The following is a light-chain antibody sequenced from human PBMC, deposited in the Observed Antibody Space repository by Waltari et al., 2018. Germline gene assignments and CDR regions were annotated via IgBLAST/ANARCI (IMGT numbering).Light chain of an antibody. CDR1: QTLFYGSNNKNY. V-gene: IGKV4-1*01. CDR2: WAS. J-gene: IGKJ2*01. CDR3: QQYYTAPYT. Sequence: DIVMTQSPDSLAVSLAERATINCKSSQTLFYGSNNKNYLAWYQQKPRQPPRLLLYWASTRESGVPDRFSGSGSGTDFTLTISSLQAEDVAVYYCQQYYTAPYTFGQGTKLEIK.